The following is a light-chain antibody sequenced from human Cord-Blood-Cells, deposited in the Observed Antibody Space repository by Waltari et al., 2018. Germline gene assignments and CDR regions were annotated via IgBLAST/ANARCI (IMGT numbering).Light chain of an antibody. CDR2: RNN. CDR1: SSNIGSNY. CDR3: AAWDDSLSGPV. Sequence: QSVLTQPPSAYGTPGQRVTISCSGSSSNIGSNYVYWYQQLPGTAPKLRIYRNNPGPQGVPDRFSGSKSGTSASLAISGLRSEDEADYYCAAWDDSLSGPVFGGGTKLTVL. V-gene: IGLV1-47*01. J-gene: IGLJ2*01.